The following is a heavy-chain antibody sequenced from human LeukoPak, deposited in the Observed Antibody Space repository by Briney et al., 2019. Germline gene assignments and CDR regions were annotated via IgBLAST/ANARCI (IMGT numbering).Heavy chain of an antibody. CDR1: GFTYSSYA. J-gene: IGHJ4*02. CDR3: ARSQGVRGVLTRRGYFDY. Sequence: GGSLRLSCAASGFTYSSYAMHWVRQAPGKGLEWVAVISDDGSNKYYADSVKGRFTISRDNSKNTLYLQMNSLRAEDTAVYYCARSQGVRGVLTRRGYFDYWGQGTLVTVSS. D-gene: IGHD3-10*01. CDR2: ISDDGSNK. V-gene: IGHV3-30*04.